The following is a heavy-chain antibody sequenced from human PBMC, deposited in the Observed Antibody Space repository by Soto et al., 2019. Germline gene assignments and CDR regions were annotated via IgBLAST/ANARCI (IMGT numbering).Heavy chain of an antibody. CDR2: ISGGGANT. V-gene: IGHV3-23*01. CDR1: GFTFNTYS. D-gene: IGHD6-19*01. Sequence: PGGSLRLSCAASGFTFNTYSMSWVRQAPGKGLEWVSVISGGGANTYYADSVKGRFNISRDNSKNTIYLQMNSLRAEDTAVYYCAKDRAYSGWYGYWGQGTLVTVSS. J-gene: IGHJ4*02. CDR3: AKDRAYSGWYGY.